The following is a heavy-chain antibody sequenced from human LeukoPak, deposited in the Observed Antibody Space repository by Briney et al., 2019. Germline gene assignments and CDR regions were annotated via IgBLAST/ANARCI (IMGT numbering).Heavy chain of an antibody. CDR3: ARDERGSYRH. D-gene: IGHD1-26*01. Sequence: SETLSLTCTVSGGSISSGGYYWSWLRQHPGKGLEWIGYIYYSGSTYYNPSLKSRVTISVDTSKNQFSLKLSSVTAADTAVYYCARDERGSYRHWGQGTLVTVSS. J-gene: IGHJ4*02. CDR2: IYYSGST. V-gene: IGHV4-31*03. CDR1: GGSISSGGYY.